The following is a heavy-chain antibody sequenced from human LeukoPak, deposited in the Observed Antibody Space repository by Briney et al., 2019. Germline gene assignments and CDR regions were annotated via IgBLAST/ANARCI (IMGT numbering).Heavy chain of an antibody. CDR1: RFTFHTYS. V-gene: IGHV3-48*04. CDR3: ARERRSCSGGSCYGSGDFDN. J-gene: IGHJ4*02. D-gene: IGHD2-15*01. Sequence: GGSLRLSCAASRFTFHTYSMNWVRQAPGKGLEWISYISAGSDIIYYADSVKGRFTISRDNGKSSLYLQLSSLRVEDTAIYYCARERRSCSGGSCYGSGDFDNWGQGTLVTVSP. CDR2: ISAGSDII.